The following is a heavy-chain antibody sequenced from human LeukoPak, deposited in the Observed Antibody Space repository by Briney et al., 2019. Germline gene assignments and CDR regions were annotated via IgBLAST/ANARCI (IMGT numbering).Heavy chain of an antibody. Sequence: ASVTVSCKASGYTFTSYHMHWVRQAPGQGLEWMGIINPSGGSTSYAQKFQGRVTMTRDTSTSTVYMELSSLRSEDTAVYYCARVDYDFWSGYFNPRDYWGQGTLVTVSS. V-gene: IGHV1-46*01. D-gene: IGHD3-3*01. CDR1: GYTFTSYH. CDR2: INPSGGST. CDR3: ARVDYDFWSGYFNPRDY. J-gene: IGHJ4*02.